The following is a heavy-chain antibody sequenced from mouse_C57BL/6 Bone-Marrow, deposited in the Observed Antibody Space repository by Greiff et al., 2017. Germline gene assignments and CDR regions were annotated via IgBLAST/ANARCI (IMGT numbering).Heavy chain of an antibody. V-gene: IGHV5-17*01. Sequence: EVQLVESGGGLVKPGGSLKLSCAASRFTFSDYGMHWVRQAPEKGLEWVAYISSGSSTIYYADTVKGRFTISRDNAKNTLFLQMTSLRSEDTAMYYCASSGLAMDYWGQGTSGTVSS. CDR1: RFTFSDYG. CDR2: ISSGSSTI. CDR3: ASSGLAMDY. D-gene: IGHD1-3*01. J-gene: IGHJ4*01.